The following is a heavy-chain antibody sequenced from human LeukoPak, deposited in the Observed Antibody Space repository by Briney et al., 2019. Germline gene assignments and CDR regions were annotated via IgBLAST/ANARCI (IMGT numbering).Heavy chain of an antibody. CDR2: INPNSGGT. J-gene: IGHJ1*01. V-gene: IGHV1-2*02. Sequence: ASVKVSCKASGYTFTGYYMHWVRQAPGQGLEWMGWINPNSGGTNYAQKFQGRVTMTRDTSISTAYMELSRLRSDDTAVYYCASSPQYGSGRYPYFQHWGQGTLVTVSS. CDR1: GYTFTGYY. CDR3: ASSPQYGSGRYPYFQH. D-gene: IGHD6-19*01.